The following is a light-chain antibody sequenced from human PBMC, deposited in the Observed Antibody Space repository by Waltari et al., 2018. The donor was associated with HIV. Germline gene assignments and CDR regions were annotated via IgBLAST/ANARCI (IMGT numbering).Light chain of an antibody. CDR3: VLYMGRGISL. J-gene: IGLJ2*01. CDR2: STN. V-gene: IGLV8-61*01. CDR1: PGSVSTRYY. Sequence: QTVVTQEPSFSVSPGGTVTLTCGLSPGSVSTRYYPSWYQQTPGQAPRTLIYSTNTRSSGVPDRFSGSILGNKAALTITGAQADDESDYYCVLYMGRGISLFGGGTKLTVL.